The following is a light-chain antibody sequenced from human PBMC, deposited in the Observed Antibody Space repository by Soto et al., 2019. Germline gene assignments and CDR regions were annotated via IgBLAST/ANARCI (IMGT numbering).Light chain of an antibody. J-gene: IGKJ1*01. CDR3: QQSYSIPWT. CDR1: QSISSY. Sequence: DIQMTQSPSTLSGSVGDRFTITCRSSQSISSYLNWYQQKPGKAPKVLIYAASSLQSGVPSRFSGSGSGTDFTLTISSLQPEDFATYYCQQSYSIPWTFGQGTK. V-gene: IGKV1-39*01. CDR2: AAS.